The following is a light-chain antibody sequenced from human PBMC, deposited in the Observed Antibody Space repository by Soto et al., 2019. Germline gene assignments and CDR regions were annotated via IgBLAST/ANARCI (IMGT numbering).Light chain of an antibody. CDR1: QSVSSN. CDR3: QQYNNWPPPWT. J-gene: IGKJ1*01. V-gene: IGKV3-15*01. CDR2: GAS. Sequence: EIVMTQSPATLSVSPGERATLSCRASQSVSSNLAWYQQKPGQAPRLLIYGASTRATAIPARFSGSGSGTEFTLTISSLQSEDFAVYYCQQYNNWPPPWTFGQGTKVEIK.